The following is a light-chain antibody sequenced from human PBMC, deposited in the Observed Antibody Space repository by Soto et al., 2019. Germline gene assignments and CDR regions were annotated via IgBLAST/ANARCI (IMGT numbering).Light chain of an antibody. V-gene: IGKV3-20*01. CDR2: GAS. J-gene: IGKJ1*01. Sequence: EIVLTQSPGTLSLSPGERAPLSCRASQSVSSSYLAWYQQRPGQAPRLLIYGASSRATGIPDRFSGSGSGTEFTLTISRLEPEDFAVYYCQQYGSSSWTFGQGTKVDIK. CDR3: QQYGSSSWT. CDR1: QSVSSSY.